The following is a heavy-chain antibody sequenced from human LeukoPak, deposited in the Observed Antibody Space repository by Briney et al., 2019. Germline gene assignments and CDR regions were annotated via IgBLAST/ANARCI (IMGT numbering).Heavy chain of an antibody. J-gene: IGHJ4*02. Sequence: GGSLRLSCAASGFTLSSYSMNWVRQAPGKGLEWVSSISSSSSYIYYADSVKGRFTISRDNAKNSLYLQMNSLRAEDTAVYYCASLRWSSRVIDYWGQGTLVTVSS. CDR3: ASLRWSSRVIDY. V-gene: IGHV3-21*01. CDR1: GFTLSSYS. CDR2: ISSSSSYI. D-gene: IGHD2-15*01.